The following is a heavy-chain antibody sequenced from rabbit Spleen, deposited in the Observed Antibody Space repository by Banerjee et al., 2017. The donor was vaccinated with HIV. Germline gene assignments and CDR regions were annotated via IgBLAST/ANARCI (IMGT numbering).Heavy chain of an antibody. CDR2: MYTGSSGST. Sequence: QEQLKESGGGLVQPGGSLTLSCKASGFDFSSYYMCWVRQAPGKGLEWIACMYTGSSGSTYYASWAKGRFTISKTSSTTVTLQMTSLTAADTATYFCARLGHADYPYAYGLKLWGPGTLVTVS. D-gene: IGHD6-1*01. CDR3: ARLGHADYPYAYGLKL. CDR1: GFDFSSYY. J-gene: IGHJ4*01. V-gene: IGHV1S45*01.